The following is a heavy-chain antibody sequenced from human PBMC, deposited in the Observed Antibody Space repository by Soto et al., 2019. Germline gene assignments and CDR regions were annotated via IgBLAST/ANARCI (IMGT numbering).Heavy chain of an antibody. V-gene: IGHV4-31*03. CDR3: VGARGSGSYYPILDY. CDR2: FYYSGGT. D-gene: IGHD3-10*01. J-gene: IGHJ4*02. Sequence: QVQLQESGPGLVKPSQTLSLTCTVSGGSLSSDTYYWNWIRQHPGKGLEWIGYFYYSGGTYYNPSLKSRVAISVNTSKDQFSLRLNSVTAADTAVYYCVGARGSGSYYPILDYWGQGTLVTVSS. CDR1: GGSLSSDTYY.